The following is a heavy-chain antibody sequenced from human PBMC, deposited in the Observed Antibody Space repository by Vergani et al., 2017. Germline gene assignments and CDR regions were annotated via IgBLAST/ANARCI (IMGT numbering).Heavy chain of an antibody. J-gene: IGHJ4*02. CDR3: ARHVEQLKLDY. Sequence: QVQLVQSGAEVKKPGSSVKVSCKASGGTFSSYAISWVRQAPGQGLEWMGGIIPIFGTANYAQKFQGRVTITADKYTSTAYLQWSSLKASDTAMYYCARHVEQLKLDYWGQGTLVTVSS. CDR1: GGTFSSYA. V-gene: IGHV1-69*06. CDR2: IIPIFGTA. D-gene: IGHD6-13*01.